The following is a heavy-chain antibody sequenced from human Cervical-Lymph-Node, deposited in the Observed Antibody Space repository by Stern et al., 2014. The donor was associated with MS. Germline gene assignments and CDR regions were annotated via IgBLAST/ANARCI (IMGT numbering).Heavy chain of an antibody. V-gene: IGHV1-69*09. Sequence: QMQLVQSGAEVKRPGSSVKVSCKASGGSFGNHAISWGRQVPGQGLEWGGSIMPVFGVPNTAQRLQGRVTFTADKSTATAYMELNSLKYEDTAVYYCAREGGDFGQLQFVLDIWGQGTLITVSA. CDR2: IMPVFGVP. CDR3: AREGGDFGQLQFVLDI. CDR1: GGSFGNHA. D-gene: IGHD5-24*01. J-gene: IGHJ3*01.